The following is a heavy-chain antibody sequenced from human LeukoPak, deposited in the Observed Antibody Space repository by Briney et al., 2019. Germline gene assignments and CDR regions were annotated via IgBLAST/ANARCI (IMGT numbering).Heavy chain of an antibody. V-gene: IGHV4-34*01. Sequence: SETMSLTCAVYGGSFGGYYWRWIRQPPGRGLEWVGEINHSGSNNHNPSPKSRVTISVDTSKNQFSLKLSSVTGADTAVYYCARCGLRYFDLLSPPPYYMDVWGKGTTVTVSS. CDR3: ARCGLRYFDLLSPPPYYMDV. CDR2: INHSGSN. J-gene: IGHJ6*03. D-gene: IGHD3-9*01. CDR1: GGSFGGYY.